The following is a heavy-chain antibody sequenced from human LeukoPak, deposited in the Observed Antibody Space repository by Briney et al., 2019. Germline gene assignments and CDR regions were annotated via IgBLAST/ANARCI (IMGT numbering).Heavy chain of an antibody. Sequence: ASVKVSCKASGYTFTSYAMHWVRQAPGKGLEWMGGFDPEDGETIYAQKFQGRVTMTEDTSTDTAYMELSSLRSEDTAVYYCATDRPYCSSTSCYRGYYYGMDVWGKGTTVTVSS. CDR1: GYTFTSYA. CDR2: FDPEDGET. V-gene: IGHV1-24*01. J-gene: IGHJ6*04. D-gene: IGHD2-2*01. CDR3: ATDRPYCSSTSCYRGYYYGMDV.